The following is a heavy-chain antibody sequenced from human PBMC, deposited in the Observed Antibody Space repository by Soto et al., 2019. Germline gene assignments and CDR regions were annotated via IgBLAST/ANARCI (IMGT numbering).Heavy chain of an antibody. CDR1: GFTFTRYS. J-gene: IGHJ4*02. CDR2: ISSTTNYI. Sequence: SLRLSCAASGFTFTRYSMNWVHQAPGKGLEWVSSISSTTNYIYYGDSMKGRFTISRDNAKNSLYLEMNSLRAEDTAVYYCARESEDLTSNFDYWGQGTLVTSPQ. CDR3: ARESEDLTSNFDY. V-gene: IGHV3-21*06.